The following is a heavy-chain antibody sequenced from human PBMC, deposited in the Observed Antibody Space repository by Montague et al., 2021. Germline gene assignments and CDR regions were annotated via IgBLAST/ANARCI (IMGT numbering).Heavy chain of an antibody. V-gene: IGHV4-39*01. J-gene: IGHJ5*02. CDR2: IYYNGST. D-gene: IGHD2-15*01. CDR1: GGSISSSSYY. Sequence: SETLSLTCTVSGGSISSSSYYWGWIRQPPGKGLEFIGVIYYNGSTYHNPSLKSRVTVSIDTSTNPFSLKLISVTAADTAVYFCARSLYCKGGSCYSGFDPWGQGTLVTVSS. CDR3: ARSLYCKGGSCYSGFDP.